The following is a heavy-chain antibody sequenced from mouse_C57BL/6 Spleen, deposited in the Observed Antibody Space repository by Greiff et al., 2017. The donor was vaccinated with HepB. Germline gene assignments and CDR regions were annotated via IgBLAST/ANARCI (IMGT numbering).Heavy chain of an antibody. CDR1: GFTFSSYG. Sequence: EVKLVESGGDLVKPGGSLKLSCAASGFTFSSYGMSWVRQTPDKRLEWVATISSGGSYTYYPDSVKGRFTISRDNAKNTLYLQRSSLKSEDTAMYYCARQRRDWYFDVWGTGTTVTVAS. V-gene: IGHV5-6*01. CDR2: ISSGGSYT. D-gene: IGHD2-12*01. CDR3: ARQRRDWYFDV. J-gene: IGHJ1*03.